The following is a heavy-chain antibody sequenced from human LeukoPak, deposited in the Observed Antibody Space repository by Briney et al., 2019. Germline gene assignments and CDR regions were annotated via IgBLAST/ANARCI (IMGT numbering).Heavy chain of an antibody. J-gene: IGHJ4*02. CDR3: TTDKGGRSSSWLDY. CDR2: IRSKAYGGTT. D-gene: IGHD6-13*01. Sequence: PGGSLRLSCTASGFTFGDYAMSWFRQAPGKGLEWVGFIRSKAYGGTTEYAASVKGRFTISRDDSKSIAYLQMNSLKTEDTAVYYCTTDKGGRSSSWLDYWGQGTLVTVSS. V-gene: IGHV3-49*03. CDR1: GFTFGDYA.